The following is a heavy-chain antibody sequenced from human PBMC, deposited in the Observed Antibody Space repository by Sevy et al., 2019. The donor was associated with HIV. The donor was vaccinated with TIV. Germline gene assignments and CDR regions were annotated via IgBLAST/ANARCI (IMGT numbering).Heavy chain of an antibody. D-gene: IGHD3-10*01. Sequence: GGSLRLSCAASGFTFSSYAMHWVRQAPGKGLEWVAVISYDGSNKYYADSVKGRFTISRDNSKNTLYLQMNSLRAEDTAVYYCARRDSPFGELIYIPGERDYYYYGMDVWGQGTTVTVSS. J-gene: IGHJ6*02. V-gene: IGHV3-30-3*01. CDR2: ISYDGSNK. CDR1: GFTFSSYA. CDR3: ARRDSPFGELIYIPGERDYYYYGMDV.